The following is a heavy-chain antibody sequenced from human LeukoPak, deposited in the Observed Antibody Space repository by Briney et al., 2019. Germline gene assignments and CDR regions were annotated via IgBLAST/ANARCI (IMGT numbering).Heavy chain of an antibody. Sequence: ASVKVSCKASGYTFTSYDINWVRQATGQGLEWMGWMNPNSGNTGYAQKFQGRVTITRNTSISTAYMELSSLRSEDTAVYYCARYYNALNWFDPWGQGTLVTVSS. CDR3: ARYYNALNWFDP. CDR2: MNPNSGNT. D-gene: IGHD3-10*01. CDR1: GYTFTSYD. V-gene: IGHV1-8*03. J-gene: IGHJ5*02.